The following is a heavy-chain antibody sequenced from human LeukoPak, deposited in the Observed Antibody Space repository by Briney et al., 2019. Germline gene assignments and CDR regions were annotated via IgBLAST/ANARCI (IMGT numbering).Heavy chain of an antibody. V-gene: IGHV4-39*07. D-gene: IGHD3-10*01. Sequence: TETLSLTCTVSGGSISSSSYYWGWIRQPPVKGLEWIGSIHIGGSTYYNPSVKSRVTISVDTSKNQFSLKLSSVTAADTAVYYCVRDLGSMARGSRRGYDDYYYYMDVWGKGTTVIISS. CDR2: IHIGGST. J-gene: IGHJ6*03. CDR3: VRDLGSMARGSRRGYDDYYYYMDV. CDR1: GGSISSSSYY.